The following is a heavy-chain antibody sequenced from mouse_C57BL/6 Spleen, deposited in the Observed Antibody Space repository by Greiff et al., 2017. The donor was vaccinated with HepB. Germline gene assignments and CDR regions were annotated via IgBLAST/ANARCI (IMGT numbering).Heavy chain of an antibody. Sequence: QVHVKQPGAELVRPGTSVKLSCKASGYTFTSYWMHWVKQRPGQGLEWIGVIDPSDSYTNYNQKFKGKATLTVDTSSSTAYMQLSSLTSEDSAVYYCARETRRYDYDVGFAYWGQGTLVTVSA. CDR2: IDPSDSYT. V-gene: IGHV1-59*01. CDR1: GYTFTSYW. CDR3: ARETRRYDYDVGFAY. J-gene: IGHJ3*01. D-gene: IGHD2-4*01.